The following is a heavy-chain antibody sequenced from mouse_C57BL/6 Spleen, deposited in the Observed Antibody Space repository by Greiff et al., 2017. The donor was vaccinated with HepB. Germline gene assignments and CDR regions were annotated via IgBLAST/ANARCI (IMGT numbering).Heavy chain of an antibody. CDR3: ARNPLTVYWYFDV. CDR2: IWSGGST. Sequence: VQLQQSGPGLVQPSQSLSITCTVSGFSLTSYGVHWVRQSPGKGLEWLGVIWSGGSTDYNAAFISRLSISKDNSKSQVFFKMNSLQADDTAIYYCARNPLTVYWYFDVWGTGTTVTVSS. CDR1: GFSLTSYG. J-gene: IGHJ1*03. D-gene: IGHD4-1*01. V-gene: IGHV2-2*01.